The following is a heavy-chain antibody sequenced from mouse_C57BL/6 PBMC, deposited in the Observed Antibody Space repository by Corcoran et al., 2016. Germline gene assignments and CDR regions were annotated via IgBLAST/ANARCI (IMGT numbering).Heavy chain of an antibody. V-gene: IGHV1-80*01. CDR3: ARPYYYGSSSYWYFDV. CDR2: IYPGDGDT. Sequence: QVQLQQSGAELVKPGASVKISCKASGYAFSSYWMNWVKQRPGKGLEWIGQIYPGDGDTNYNGKFKGKATLTADKSSSTAYMQLSSLTSEDSAVYFCARPYYYGSSSYWYFDVWGTGTTVTVSS. D-gene: IGHD1-1*01. J-gene: IGHJ1*03. CDR1: GYAFSSYW.